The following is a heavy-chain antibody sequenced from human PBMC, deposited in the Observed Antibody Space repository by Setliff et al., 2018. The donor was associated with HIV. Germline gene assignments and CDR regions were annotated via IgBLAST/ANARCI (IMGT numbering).Heavy chain of an antibody. CDR1: GGTFTNHG. J-gene: IGHJ4*02. Sequence: SVKVSCKASGGTFTNHGIGWVRQAPGRRLEWLGGIIPILGIANYAQKFQGRVTITADKSTSTAYMELSSLRSEDTAVYYCAQGVRDGYNYADYWGQGTLVTVSS. CDR3: AQGVRDGYNYADY. D-gene: IGHD5-12*01. CDR2: IIPILGIA. V-gene: IGHV1-69*10.